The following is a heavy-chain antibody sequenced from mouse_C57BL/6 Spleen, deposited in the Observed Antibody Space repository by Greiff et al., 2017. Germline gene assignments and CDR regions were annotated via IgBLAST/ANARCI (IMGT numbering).Heavy chain of an antibody. D-gene: IGHD1-1*01. CDR3: ATITTVVASPGNYFDY. V-gene: IGHV1-82*01. Sequence: QVQLKQSGPELVKPGASVKISCKASGYAFSSSWMNWVKQRPGKGLEWIGRIYPGDGDTNYNGKFKGKATLTADKSSSTAYMQLSSLTSEDSAVYFCATITTVVASPGNYFDYWGQGTTLTVSS. CDR2: IYPGDGDT. J-gene: IGHJ2*01. CDR1: GYAFSSSW.